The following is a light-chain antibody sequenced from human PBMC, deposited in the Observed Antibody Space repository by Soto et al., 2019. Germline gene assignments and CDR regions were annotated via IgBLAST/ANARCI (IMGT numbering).Light chain of an antibody. CDR3: QSYDSSLSVV. CDR2: GNI. Sequence: QLVLTQPPSVSGAPGQRVTISCTGSSSNIGAGYDVHWYQQVPGTAPKLLIYGNINRPSGVPDRFSGSKSGTSASLAITGLQAEDEADYYCQSYDSSLSVVFGGGTKLTVL. J-gene: IGLJ2*01. V-gene: IGLV1-40*01. CDR1: SSNIGAGYD.